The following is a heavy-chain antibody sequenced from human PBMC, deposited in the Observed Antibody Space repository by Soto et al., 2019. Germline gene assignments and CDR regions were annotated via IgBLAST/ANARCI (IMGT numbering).Heavy chain of an antibody. Sequence: QVQLVQSGAEVKKPGSSVKVSCKASGGSFSSYVISWQRQAPGQGLAWMGGILPIFGTASYAQKFQGRVTITADESTSTAYMELSSLKSEDTAVYYCARPMAYAMRCWAGMDVWGQGTTITVSS. V-gene: IGHV1-69*01. CDR2: ILPIFGTA. CDR1: GGSFSSYV. D-gene: IGHD2-8*01. J-gene: IGHJ6*02. CDR3: ARPMAYAMRCWAGMDV.